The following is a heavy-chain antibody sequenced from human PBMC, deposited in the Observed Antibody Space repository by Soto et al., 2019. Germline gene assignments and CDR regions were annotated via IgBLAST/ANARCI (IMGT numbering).Heavy chain of an antibody. J-gene: IGHJ4*02. Sequence: GGSLRLSCAASGFTFSSYGIHWCRHSPFKGLEWVAVIWYDGRNTYYADSVKGRSTISRDNSKNTLYLQMNSLRAEDTAVYYCARTAYYYDSSGYYFDCWGQGTLVTVSS. CDR1: GFTFSSYG. CDR3: ARTAYYYDSSGYYFDC. CDR2: IWYDGRNT. V-gene: IGHV3-33*01. D-gene: IGHD3-22*01.